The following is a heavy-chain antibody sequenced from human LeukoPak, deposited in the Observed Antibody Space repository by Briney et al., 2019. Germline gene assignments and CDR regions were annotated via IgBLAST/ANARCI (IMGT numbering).Heavy chain of an antibody. CDR3: AKASIPDYYYYGMDV. D-gene: IGHD2-2*01. V-gene: IGHV3-30-3*01. J-gene: IGHJ6*02. CDR2: ISYDGTNK. Sequence: GGSLRLSCAASGFTFSSYAMHWVRQAPGKGLEWVAFISYDGTNKYYADSVKGRFTISRDNSKNTLYLQMNSLRAEDTAVYYCAKASIPDYYYYGMDVWGQGTTVTVSS. CDR1: GFTFSSYA.